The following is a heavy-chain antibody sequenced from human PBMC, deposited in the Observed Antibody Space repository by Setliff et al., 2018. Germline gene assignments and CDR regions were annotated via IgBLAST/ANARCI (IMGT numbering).Heavy chain of an antibody. J-gene: IGHJ6*03. D-gene: IGHD2-15*01. CDR3: ARVRDCSGGICHRGFHHYMDV. CDR2: ISAYNGNT. Sequence: ASVKVSCKASGYTFTSYGISWVRQAPGQGLEWMGWISAYNGNTIYAQKLQGRVTMTTDTSTSTAYMELRSLRSDDTAVYYCARVRDCSGGICHRGFHHYMDVWGKGTTVTVSS. CDR1: GYTFTSYG. V-gene: IGHV1-18*01.